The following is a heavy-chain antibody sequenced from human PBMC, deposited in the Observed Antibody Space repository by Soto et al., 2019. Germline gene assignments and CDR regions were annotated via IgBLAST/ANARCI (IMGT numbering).Heavy chain of an antibody. CDR2: IHGSGWTK. Sequence: EVQLVESGGGLVQPGGSLRLSCEASGYTFSKYSMNWVRQGPGKRLEWVSYISYIHGSGWTKHYADSVKGRFTISRDDAKNSLFLEMKALRDDDTGIYYCTRDPEALDFWGQGTRVTVSS. CDR1: GYTFSKYS. CDR3: TRDPEALDF. J-gene: IGHJ4*02. V-gene: IGHV3-48*02.